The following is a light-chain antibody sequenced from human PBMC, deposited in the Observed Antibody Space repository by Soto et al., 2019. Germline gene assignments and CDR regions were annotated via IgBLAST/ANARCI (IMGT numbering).Light chain of an antibody. J-gene: IGKJ2*01. CDR3: QQYGSTPYT. CDR1: QSVSSRF. Sequence: EIVLTQSPGTLSLSPGERATLSCRASQSVSSRFLAWYQQKTGQALRLHMYGASSRSTGIPDRISDTGSGTEFNLTISRLEPEDFAVYYCQQYGSTPYTFGLGTKLEIK. CDR2: GAS. V-gene: IGKV3-20*01.